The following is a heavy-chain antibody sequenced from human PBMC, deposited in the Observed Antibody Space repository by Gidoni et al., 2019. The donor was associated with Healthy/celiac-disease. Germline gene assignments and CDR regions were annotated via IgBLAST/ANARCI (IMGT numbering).Heavy chain of an antibody. CDR2: IYPGDSDT. J-gene: IGHJ5*02. Sequence: EVQLVQSGAEVTKPGESLKISCKGSGYSFTSYWIGWVRQLPGKGLEWMGIIYPGDSDTRYSPSFQGQVTISADKSISTAYLQWSSLKASDTAMYYCARHRTGYCSSTSCWSNWFDPWGQGTLVTVSS. CDR3: ARHRTGYCSSTSCWSNWFDP. D-gene: IGHD2-2*01. V-gene: IGHV5-51*01. CDR1: GYSFTSYW.